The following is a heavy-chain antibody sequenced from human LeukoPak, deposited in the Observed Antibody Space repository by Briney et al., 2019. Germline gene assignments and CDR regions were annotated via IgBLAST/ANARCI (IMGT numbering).Heavy chain of an antibody. V-gene: IGHV3-48*01. D-gene: IGHD1-26*01. Sequence: GGSLRLSCAASGFTFSSYSMNWVRQAPGKGLEWVSYISSSSSTIYYADSVKGRFTISRDNAKNSLYLQMNSLRSDDTAVYYCAREGSGSYYSCDYWGQGTLVTVSS. CDR1: GFTFSSYS. CDR2: ISSSSSTI. J-gene: IGHJ4*02. CDR3: AREGSGSYYSCDY.